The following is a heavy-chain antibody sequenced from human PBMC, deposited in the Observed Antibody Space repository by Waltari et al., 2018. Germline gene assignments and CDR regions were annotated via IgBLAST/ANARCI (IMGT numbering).Heavy chain of an antibody. J-gene: IGHJ6*02. D-gene: IGHD1-1*01. CDR3: ARPAWNDPPYYYGMDV. Sequence: QVQVVESGGGAVQPWQSLRLSCVTSGFRFGSFGMPWVRQAPGKGVEWVEVIWYDGSNTDYRESVKGRFTISRDNVKNTVDLQMNNLRVEDTAVYYCARPAWNDPPYYYGMDVWGPGTTVSVSS. CDR1: GFRFGSFG. V-gene: IGHV3-33*01. CDR2: IWYDGSNT.